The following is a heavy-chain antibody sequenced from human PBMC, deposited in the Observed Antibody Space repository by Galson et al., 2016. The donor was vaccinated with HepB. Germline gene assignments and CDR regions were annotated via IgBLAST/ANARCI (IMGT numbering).Heavy chain of an antibody. V-gene: IGHV4-34*10. J-gene: IGHJ3*02. CDR1: GGSFSGYH. Sequence: ETLSLTCAVYGGSFSGYHWNWIRQPPGKGLEWIGEINHSGSTNYNPSLKSRVIMSVDTSKNQFSLRLSSVTAADTAVYYCARNAFSRQYKYDSSGDAFDIWGQGTMVTVSS. CDR2: INHSGST. D-gene: IGHD3-22*01. CDR3: ARNAFSRQYKYDSSGDAFDI.